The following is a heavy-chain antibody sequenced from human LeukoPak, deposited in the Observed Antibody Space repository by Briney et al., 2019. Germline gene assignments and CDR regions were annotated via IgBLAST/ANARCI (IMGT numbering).Heavy chain of an antibody. CDR2: TRNKANSYTT. CDR3: ARVFGDTLGWDYMDV. CDR1: GFTFSDHY. V-gene: IGHV3-72*01. J-gene: IGHJ6*03. Sequence: PGGPLRLSCAASGFTFSDHYMDWVRQAPGKGLEWVGRTRNKANSYTTEYAASVKGSFTISRDDSKNSLYLQMSSLKTEDTAVYYCARVFGDTLGWDYMDVWGKGTTVTVSS. D-gene: IGHD2-21*02.